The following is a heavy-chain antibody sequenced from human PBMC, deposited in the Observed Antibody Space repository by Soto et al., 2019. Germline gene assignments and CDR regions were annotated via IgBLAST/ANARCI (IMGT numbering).Heavy chain of an antibody. CDR1: GYIFPGLC. J-gene: IGHJ4*02. V-gene: IGHV5-51*01. Sequence: GEALKISCGASGYIFPGLCIGWVRQMGGEGLEWMGIIFPADSDTRYQPSLRSQATSSADTSSSTAYLQWSSRTAADTAKYCCARRGTGYNYDYWGQGTLVTVSS. CDR3: ARRGTGYNYDY. D-gene: IGHD5-12*01. CDR2: IFPADSDT.